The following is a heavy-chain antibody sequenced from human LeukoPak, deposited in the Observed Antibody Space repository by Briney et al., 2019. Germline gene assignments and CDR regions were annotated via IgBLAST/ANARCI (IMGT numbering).Heavy chain of an antibody. V-gene: IGHV4-34*01. Sequence: KPSETLSLTCAVYGGPFRGFFWSWIRQAPGKGLEWIGEISHSGSSNYNPSLKSRITISVDTSKNQFSLKLSSVTAADTAVYYCARGSRYSSSWWDYWGQGTLVTVSS. D-gene: IGHD6-13*01. J-gene: IGHJ4*02. CDR1: GGPFRGFF. CDR3: ARGSRYSSSWWDY. CDR2: ISHSGSS.